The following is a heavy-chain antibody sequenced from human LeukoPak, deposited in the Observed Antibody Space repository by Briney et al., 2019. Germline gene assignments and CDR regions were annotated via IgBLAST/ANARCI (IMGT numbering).Heavy chain of an antibody. CDR2: ISGSGGST. V-gene: IGHV3-23*01. CDR1: GFTFSSYA. J-gene: IGHJ6*02. CDR3: AKDRIVGRFLSPYYGMDV. Sequence: GGSLRLSCAASGFTFSSYAMSWVRQAPGKGLEWVSAISGSGGSTYYADSVKGRFTISRDNSKNTLYLEMNSLRAEDTAVYYCAKDRIVGRFLSPYYGMDVWGQGTTVTVSS. D-gene: IGHD3-22*01.